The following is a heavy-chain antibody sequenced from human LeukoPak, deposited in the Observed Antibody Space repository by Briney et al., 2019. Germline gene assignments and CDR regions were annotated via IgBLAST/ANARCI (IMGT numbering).Heavy chain of an antibody. V-gene: IGHV3-23*01. CDR2: ISGSGGYT. D-gene: IGHD1-1*01. CDR1: GFTFSSYA. CDR3: ARDYLNWNDFTGY. Sequence: GGSLRLSCAASGFTFSSYAMSWVRQAPGKGLEWVSGISGSGGYTFYADSVKGRFTISRDNAKNSLYLQMNSLRAEDTAVYYCARDYLNWNDFTGYWGQGTLVTVSS. J-gene: IGHJ4*02.